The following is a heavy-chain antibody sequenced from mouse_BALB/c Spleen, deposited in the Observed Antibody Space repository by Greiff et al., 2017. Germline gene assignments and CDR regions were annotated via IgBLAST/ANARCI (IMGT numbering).Heavy chain of an antibody. V-gene: IGHV5-6-5*01. CDR2: ISSGGST. Sequence: EVMLVESGGGLVKPGGSLKLSCAASGFTFSSYAMSWVRQTPEKRLEWVASISSGGSTYYPDSVKGRFTISRDNARNILYLQMSSLRSEDTAMYYCARGDYYGSSPYWYFDVWGAGTTVTVSS. CDR3: ARGDYYGSSPYWYFDV. D-gene: IGHD1-1*01. CDR1: GFTFSSYA. J-gene: IGHJ1*01.